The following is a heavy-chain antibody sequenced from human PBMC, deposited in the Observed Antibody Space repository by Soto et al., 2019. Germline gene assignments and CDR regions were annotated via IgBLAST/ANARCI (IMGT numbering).Heavy chain of an antibody. CDR3: ARVDGGRVLSGFDI. V-gene: IGHV3-11*06. CDR2: ISSSTGYT. D-gene: IGHD2-15*01. J-gene: IGHJ3*02. Sequence: QVQLVESGGGLVKPGGSLRLSCAASGFTFSDYYMSWIRQAPGKGLEWVSYISSSTGYTNYPDSVKGRFTISRDNAKNSLYLQMNSLRAEDTAVYYCARVDGGRVLSGFDIWGQGTRVTVSP. CDR1: GFTFSDYY.